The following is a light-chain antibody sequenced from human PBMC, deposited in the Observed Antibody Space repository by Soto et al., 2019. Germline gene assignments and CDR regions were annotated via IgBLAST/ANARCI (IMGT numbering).Light chain of an antibody. Sequence: QSVLAQPASVSGSPGQSITISCTGTSSDVGSYNLVSWYQQHPGKAPKLMIYEGSKRPSGVSNRFSGSKSGNTASLTISGLQAEDEAYYYCCSYAGSPNYVFGTGTKVTVL. CDR2: EGS. CDR1: SSDVGSYNL. J-gene: IGLJ1*01. V-gene: IGLV2-23*01. CDR3: CSYAGSPNYV.